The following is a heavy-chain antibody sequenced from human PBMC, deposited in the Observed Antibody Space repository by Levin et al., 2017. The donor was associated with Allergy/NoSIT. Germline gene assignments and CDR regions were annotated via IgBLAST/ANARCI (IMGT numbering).Heavy chain of an antibody. J-gene: IGHJ5*02. V-gene: IGHV1-18*01. CDR1: GYTFKNYG. D-gene: IGHD3-3*01. CDR2: ISVDSGST. CDR3: VRDGLWRSSYSGEYFDP. Sequence: AASVKVSCRAFGYTFKNYGISWVRQVPGQGLEWMGWISVDSGSTKYADNFQGRLTLTTDTSTDTAYMELGSLRSDETAVYHCVRDGLWRSSYSGEYFDPWGQGAVVTVSS.